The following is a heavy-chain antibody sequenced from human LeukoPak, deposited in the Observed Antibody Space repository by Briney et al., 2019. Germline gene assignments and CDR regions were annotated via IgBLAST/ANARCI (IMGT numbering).Heavy chain of an antibody. CDR3: ARDEARFSIAAAGGGYYYGMDV. D-gene: IGHD6-13*01. V-gene: IGHV4-4*07. J-gene: IGHJ6*02. CDR2: IYTSGST. CDR1: GAPISSYY. Sequence: SETLSLTCTVSGAPISSYYWSWIRQPAGKGLEWIGRIYTSGSTNYNPSLKSRVTISVDTSKNQFSLKLSSVTAADTAVYYCARDEARFSIAAAGGGYYYGMDVWGQGTTVTVSS.